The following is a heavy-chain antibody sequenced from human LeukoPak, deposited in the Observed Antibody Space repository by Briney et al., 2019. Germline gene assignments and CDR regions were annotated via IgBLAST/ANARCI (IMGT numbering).Heavy chain of an antibody. CDR1: GFTFNTYW. CDR2: IKPDGSDK. V-gene: IGHV3-7*03. J-gene: IGHJ4*02. D-gene: IGHD4-23*01. Sequence: GGSLRLSCVASGFTFNTYWMNWVRLLPGKGLEGVANIKPDGSDKYYVDSVKGRFTISRDNAKNSVYLQMNSLTAEDTAVYYCANGRSINYWGQGTLVTVSS. CDR3: ANGRSINY.